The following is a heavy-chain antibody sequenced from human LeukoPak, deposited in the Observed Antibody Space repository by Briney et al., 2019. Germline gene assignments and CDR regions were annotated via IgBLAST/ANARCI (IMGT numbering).Heavy chain of an antibody. J-gene: IGHJ4*02. CDR3: ARRLAGTQDY. V-gene: IGHV4-39*01. CDR1: GGSISSSSYY. D-gene: IGHD2-15*01. Sequence: SETLSLTCTVSGGSISSSSYYWGWIRQPPGKGLEWIGSIYYSGSTYYNPSLKSRVTISVDTSKNQFSLKLSSVTAADTAVYYCARRLAGTQDYWGQGTLVTVSS. CDR2: IYYSGST.